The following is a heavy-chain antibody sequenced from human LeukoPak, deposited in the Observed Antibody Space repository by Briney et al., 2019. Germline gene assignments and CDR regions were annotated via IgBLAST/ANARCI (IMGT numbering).Heavy chain of an antibody. V-gene: IGHV1-2*02. CDR1: GYTFTGYY. CDR3: ARAPSVVAATSDY. Sequence: GASVKVSCKTSGYTFTGYYIHWVRQAPGQGLEWMGWINPSSGGTNYAQKLQGRVTMTTDTSTSTAYMELRSLRSDDTAVYYCARAPSVVAATSDYWGQGTLVTVSS. J-gene: IGHJ4*02. CDR2: INPSSGGT. D-gene: IGHD2-15*01.